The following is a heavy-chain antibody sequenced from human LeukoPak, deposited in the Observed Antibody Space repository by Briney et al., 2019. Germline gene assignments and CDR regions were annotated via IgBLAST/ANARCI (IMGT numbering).Heavy chain of an antibody. J-gene: IGHJ5*02. CDR2: INPNSGGT. Sequence: GASVKVSCKASGYTFTAYYMHWVRQAPGQGLEWMGWINPNSGGTNYAQKFQGRVTMTRDTSISTAYMDLSRLRSDDTAVYYCARDDTSGKHQPKNWFDPWGQGTLVTVSS. CDR3: ARDDTSGKHQPKNWFDP. V-gene: IGHV1-2*02. D-gene: IGHD3-16*01. CDR1: GYTFTAYY.